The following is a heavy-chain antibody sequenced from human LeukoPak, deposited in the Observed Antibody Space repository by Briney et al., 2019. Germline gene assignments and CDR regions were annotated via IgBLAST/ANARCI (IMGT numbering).Heavy chain of an antibody. CDR2: IYTSGST. V-gene: IGHV4-4*07. D-gene: IGHD3-9*01. Sequence: SETLSLTCTVSGGSISSYYWSWIRQPAGKGLEWIGRIYTSGSTNYNPSLKSRVTMSVDTSKIQFSLKLSSVPAADTAVYYCTRERDNDILTGYYRGHYYYYYMDVWGKGTTVTVSS. CDR3: TRERDNDILTGYYRGHYYYYYMDV. J-gene: IGHJ6*03. CDR1: GGSISSYY.